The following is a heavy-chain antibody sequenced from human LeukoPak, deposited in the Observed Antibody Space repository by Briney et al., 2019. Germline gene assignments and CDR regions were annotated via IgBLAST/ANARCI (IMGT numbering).Heavy chain of an antibody. CDR1: GFTFSSYA. CDR3: AKDGSITMVRGVQYYFDY. CDR2: ISGSGGST. J-gene: IGHJ4*02. V-gene: IGHV3-23*01. D-gene: IGHD3-10*01. Sequence: PGGSLRLSCAASGFTFSSYAMSWVRQAPGKGLEWVSAISGSGGSTYYADSVKGRFTISRDNSKNTLYLQMNSLRAEDTAVYYCAKDGSITMVRGVQYYFDYWGQGTLVTVSS.